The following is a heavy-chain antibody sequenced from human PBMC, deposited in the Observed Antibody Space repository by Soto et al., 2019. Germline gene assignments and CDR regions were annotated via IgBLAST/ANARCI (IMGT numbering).Heavy chain of an antibody. CDR1: GVTVSDSY. CDR2: TYNGGTT. Sequence: GGSLRLSCAVSGVTVSDSYINWVRQAPGRGLEWVSATYNGGTTFYADAVRGRLTISRDSSRNTVDLQMNNLRVEDTAVYYCARGLGTYCTSFSCSNYYFGMGVWGEGTTVSVPS. CDR3: ARGLGTYCTSFSCSNYYFGMGV. V-gene: IGHV3-53*01. J-gene: IGHJ6*04. D-gene: IGHD2-2*01.